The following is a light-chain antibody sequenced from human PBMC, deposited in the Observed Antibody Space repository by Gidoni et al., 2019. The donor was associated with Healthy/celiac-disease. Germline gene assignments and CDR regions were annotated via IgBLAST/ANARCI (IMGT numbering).Light chain of an antibody. Sequence: DIQITQSPSTLSASVGDRVTITCRASQSISSWLAWYQQKPGKAPKLLIYDASSLESGVPSRFSGRGSGTEFTLTISSLQPDDFATYYCQQYNSFALTFGGGTKVEIK. V-gene: IGKV1-5*01. CDR3: QQYNSFALT. CDR1: QSISSW. CDR2: DAS. J-gene: IGKJ4*01.